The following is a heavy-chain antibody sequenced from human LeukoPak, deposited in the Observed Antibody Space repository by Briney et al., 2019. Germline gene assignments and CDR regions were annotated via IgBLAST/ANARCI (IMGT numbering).Heavy chain of an antibody. Sequence: ASVKVSCKASGYTFTSYDINWVRQATGQGLEWMGWMNPNSGNTGYAQKFQGRVTMTRNTSISTAYMELSSLRSEDTAVYYCARGGEPHYYDSSGYYGYWGQGTLVTVSS. CDR3: ARGGEPHYYDSSGYYGY. D-gene: IGHD3-22*01. CDR2: MNPNSGNT. CDR1: GYTFTSYD. V-gene: IGHV1-8*01. J-gene: IGHJ4*02.